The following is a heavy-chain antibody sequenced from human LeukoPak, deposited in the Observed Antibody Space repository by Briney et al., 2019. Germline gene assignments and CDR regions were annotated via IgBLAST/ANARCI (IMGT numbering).Heavy chain of an antibody. D-gene: IGHD3-3*01. CDR2: INHSGST. V-gene: IGHV4-34*01. CDR1: GGSFSGYY. CDR3: ARGATIFGVVISSHDAFDI. Sequence: KPSETLSLTCAVYGGSFSGYYWSWIRQPPGKGLEWIGEINHSGSTNYNPSLKSRVTISVDTSKNQFSLKVSSVTAADTAVYYCARGATIFGVVISSHDAFDIWGQGTMVTVSS. J-gene: IGHJ3*02.